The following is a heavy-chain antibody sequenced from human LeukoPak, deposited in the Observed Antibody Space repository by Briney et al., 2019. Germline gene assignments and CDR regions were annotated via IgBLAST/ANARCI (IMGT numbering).Heavy chain of an antibody. CDR1: GDSVSSNSAA. D-gene: IGHD3-16*01. CDR2: TYYRSKWYN. CDR3: ARNTPRGYVHAFDI. J-gene: IGHJ3*02. V-gene: IGHV6-1*01. Sequence: PSQTLPLTCAISGDSVSSNSAAWNWIRQSPSRGLEWLGRTYYRSKWYNDYAVSVKSRITINPDTSKNQFSLQLNSVTPEDTAVYYCARNTPRGYVHAFDIWGQGTMVTVSS.